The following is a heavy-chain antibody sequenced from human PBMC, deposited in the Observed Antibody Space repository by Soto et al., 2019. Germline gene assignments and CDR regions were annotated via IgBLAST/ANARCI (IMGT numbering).Heavy chain of an antibody. CDR1: GFDFSDFH. CDR3: AANWNFGLNF. Sequence: GGSLRLSCVASGFDFSDFHISWVRQAPGKGLEWISYISSSLGHTDYAESVKGRFTISRDNAKSSVFLEMSDLRSDDTAVYYCAANWNFGLNFWGQGTLVPLSS. V-gene: IGHV3-11*03. D-gene: IGHD1-1*01. J-gene: IGHJ4*02. CDR2: ISSSLGHT.